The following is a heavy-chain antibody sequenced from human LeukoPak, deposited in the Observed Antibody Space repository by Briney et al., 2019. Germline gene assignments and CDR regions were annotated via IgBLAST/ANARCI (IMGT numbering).Heavy chain of an antibody. CDR2: MNPNSGNT. Sequence: GASVKVSCKAPGYTFTSYDINWVRQATGQGLEWMGWMNPNSGNTSYAQKFQGRVTMTRDTSTSTVYMELSSLRSEDTAVYYCARGIVQYCSGGSCYPGNTAEHFQHWGQGTLVTVSS. J-gene: IGHJ1*01. CDR3: ARGIVQYCSGGSCYPGNTAEHFQH. CDR1: GYTFTSYD. V-gene: IGHV1-8*01. D-gene: IGHD2-15*01.